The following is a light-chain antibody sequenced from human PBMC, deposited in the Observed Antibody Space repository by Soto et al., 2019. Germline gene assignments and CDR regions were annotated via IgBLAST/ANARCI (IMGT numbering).Light chain of an antibody. CDR1: QSISRY. V-gene: IGKV3-20*01. Sequence: IVLTQSPGTLSLSPGEITTLSCRASQSISRYLAWYQQKPGQGPRLLIYGASSRATGIPDRFSASGSGTDFTLTISRLEPEDFAVYYCQHYGSSPPITFGQGTRLEIK. J-gene: IGKJ5*01. CDR2: GAS. CDR3: QHYGSSPPIT.